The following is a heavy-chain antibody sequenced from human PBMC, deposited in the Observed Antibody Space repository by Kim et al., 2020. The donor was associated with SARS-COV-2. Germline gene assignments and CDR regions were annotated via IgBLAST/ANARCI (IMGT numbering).Heavy chain of an antibody. Sequence: GGSLRLSCAASGFTFSSYGMHWVRQAPGKGLEWVAVISYDGSNKYYADSVKGRFTISRDNSKNTLYLQMNSLRAEDTAVYYCAKDYRLLWFGELSDRAPHRVAFDIWGQGTMVTVSS. CDR2: ISYDGSNK. V-gene: IGHV3-30*18. D-gene: IGHD3-10*01. CDR3: AKDYRLLWFGELSDRAPHRVAFDI. CDR1: GFTFSSYG. J-gene: IGHJ3*02.